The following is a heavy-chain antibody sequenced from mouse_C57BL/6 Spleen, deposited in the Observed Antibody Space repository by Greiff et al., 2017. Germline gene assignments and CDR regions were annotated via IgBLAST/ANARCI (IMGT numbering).Heavy chain of an antibody. CDR1: GYTFTDYN. CDR3: ARPSYGYDEAWFAY. CDR2: INPNNGGT. Sequence: EVQLQQSGPELVKPGASVKIPCKASGYTFTDYNMDWVKQSHGKSLEWIGDINPNNGGTIYNQKFKGKATLTVDKSSSTAYMELRSLTSEDTAVSYCARPSYGYDEAWFAYWGQGTLVTVSA. J-gene: IGHJ3*01. V-gene: IGHV1-18*01. D-gene: IGHD2-2*01.